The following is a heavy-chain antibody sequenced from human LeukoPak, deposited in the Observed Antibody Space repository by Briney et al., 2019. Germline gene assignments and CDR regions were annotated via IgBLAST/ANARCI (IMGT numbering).Heavy chain of an antibody. CDR1: GFTFSTYE. J-gene: IGHJ4*02. D-gene: IGHD1-1*01. Sequence: GGSLRLSCAASGFTFSTYEMNWLRQAPGKGLDWASYINSRGNTKHYSDSVKGRFTVSRDNAKNSPYLQMHSLRAEDTAMYYCASDHNWSPDWWGQGTLVTVSS. CDR2: INSRGNTK. CDR3: ASDHNWSPDW. V-gene: IGHV3-48*03.